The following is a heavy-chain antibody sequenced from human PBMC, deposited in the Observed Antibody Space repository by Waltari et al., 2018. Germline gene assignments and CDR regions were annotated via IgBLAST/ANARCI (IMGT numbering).Heavy chain of an antibody. CDR1: GGSFSGYY. CDR2: INHSGST. D-gene: IGHD3-22*01. CDR3: ARGRYYYDSSGFHWFDP. V-gene: IGHV4-34*01. Sequence: QVQLQQWGAGLLKPSETLSLTCAVYGGSFSGYYWSWIRQPPGKGLEWIGEINHSGSTNYNPALKSRVTISVDTSKNQFSLKLSSVTAADTAVYYCARGRYYYDSSGFHWFDPWGQGTLVTVSS. J-gene: IGHJ5*02.